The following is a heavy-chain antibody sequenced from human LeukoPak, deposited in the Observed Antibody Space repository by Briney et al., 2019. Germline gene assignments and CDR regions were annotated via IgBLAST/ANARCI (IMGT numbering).Heavy chain of an antibody. D-gene: IGHD6-6*01. J-gene: IGHJ6*03. CDR1: GGTFSSYA. Sequence: SVKVSCKASGGTFSSYAISWVRQAPGQGLEWMGGIIPIFGTANYAQKFQGRVTITTDESTSTAYMELSRLRSDDTAVYYCARDPVEYSSSHLGVYYYYYYMDVWGKGTTVTVSS. CDR2: IIPIFGTA. CDR3: ARDPVEYSSSHLGVYYYYYYMDV. V-gene: IGHV1-69*05.